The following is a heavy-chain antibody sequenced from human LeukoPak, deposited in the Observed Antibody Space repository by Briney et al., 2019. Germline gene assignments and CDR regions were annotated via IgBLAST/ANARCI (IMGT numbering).Heavy chain of an antibody. V-gene: IGHV3-48*04. CDR2: ISSSGGTI. CDR3: ARDFVRGSGYYRLDY. D-gene: IGHD3-22*01. CDR1: GFTFSSYG. J-gene: IGHJ4*02. Sequence: TGGSLILSCAASGFTFSSYGMTWVRQAPGKGLEWVSYISSSGGTIYYADSVKGRFTSSRDNAKNSLYLQMNSLRAEDTAVYYCARDFVRGSGYYRLDYWGQGSLVTVSS.